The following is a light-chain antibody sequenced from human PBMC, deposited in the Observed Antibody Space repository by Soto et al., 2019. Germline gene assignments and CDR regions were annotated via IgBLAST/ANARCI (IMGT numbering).Light chain of an antibody. CDR1: ISNIGAGYD. CDR2: GNS. Sequence: QSVLTQPPSVSGAPGQRVTISCTGSISNIGAGYDVHWYQQLPGTAPKLLIYGNSNRPSGVPDRFSGSKSGTSASLAITGLQAEDEAEYYCQSYDSSLSGWVFGGGTKLTVL. J-gene: IGLJ3*02. CDR3: QSYDSSLSGWV. V-gene: IGLV1-40*01.